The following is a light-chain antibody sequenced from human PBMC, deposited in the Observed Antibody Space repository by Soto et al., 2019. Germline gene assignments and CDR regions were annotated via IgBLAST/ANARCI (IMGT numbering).Light chain of an antibody. CDR2: GNT. CDR1: SSNIGAGYG. CDR3: QSYDSSLSGFFV. Sequence: QSVLTQPPSVSGAPGQRVIISCTGSSSNIGAGYGVHWYQQLPGTAPTLLIYGNTKRPSGVPDRFSGSKSGSSASLAITGLQAADEADYYCQSYDSSLSGFFVFGTGTQLTVL. V-gene: IGLV1-40*01. J-gene: IGLJ7*01.